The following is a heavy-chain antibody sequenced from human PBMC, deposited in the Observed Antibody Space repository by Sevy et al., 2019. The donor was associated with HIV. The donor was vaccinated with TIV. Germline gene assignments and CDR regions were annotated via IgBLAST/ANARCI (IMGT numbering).Heavy chain of an antibody. J-gene: IGHJ6*03. CDR3: ARGVSSSWYGGYYYYYMDV. Sequence: ASVKVSCKASGGTFSSYAISWVRQAPGQGLEWMGGIIPIFGTANYAQKFQGRVTITADESTSTAYMELSSLRSEDTAVYYCARGVSSSWYGGYYYYYMDVRGKGTTVTVSS. CDR1: GGTFSSYA. CDR2: IIPIFGTA. D-gene: IGHD6-13*01. V-gene: IGHV1-69*13.